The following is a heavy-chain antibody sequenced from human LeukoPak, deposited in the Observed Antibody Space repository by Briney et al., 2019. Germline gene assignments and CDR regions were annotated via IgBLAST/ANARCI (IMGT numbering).Heavy chain of an antibody. J-gene: IGHJ5*02. CDR2: IYPGDSDT. CDR1: GYSFTSYW. CDR3: ARQFVVVPAAIFWFDP. V-gene: IGHV5-51*01. D-gene: IGHD2-2*01. Sequence: GESQKISCKGSGYSFTSYWIGWVRQMPGKGLEWMGIIYPGDSDTRYSPSFQGQVTISADKSISTAYLQWSSLKASDTAMYYCARQFVVVPAAIFWFDPWGQGTLVTVSS.